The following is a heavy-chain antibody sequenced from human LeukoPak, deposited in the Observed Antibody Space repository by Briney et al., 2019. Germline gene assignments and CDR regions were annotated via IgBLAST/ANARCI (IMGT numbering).Heavy chain of an antibody. CDR2: IYYSGST. D-gene: IGHD3-22*01. V-gene: IGHV4-59*01. Sequence: SETLSLTCTVSGGSISSYYWSWIRQPPGKGLEWIGYIYYSGSTNYNPSLKSRVTISVDTSKNQFSLKLSSVTAADTAVYYRAREDSSGYWYFDLWGRGTLVTVSS. J-gene: IGHJ2*01. CDR1: GGSISSYY. CDR3: AREDSSGYWYFDL.